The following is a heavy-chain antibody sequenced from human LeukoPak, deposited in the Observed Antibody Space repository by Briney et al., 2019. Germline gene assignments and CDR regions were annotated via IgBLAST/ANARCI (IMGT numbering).Heavy chain of an antibody. J-gene: IGHJ3*02. CDR2: FDPEHGEI. Sequence: ASLQVSCKLSGHTLSELSMHWVRQAPGKGLEWMGGFDPEHGEIVYAQKFQGRITLTEDTSTDTAYMNLSSLTSDDTAVYYCATDVIGLIKIVRRPFDIWGPGTMLTVSS. D-gene: IGHD2-21*01. CDR3: ATDVIGLIKIVRRPFDI. V-gene: IGHV1-24*01. CDR1: GHTLSELS.